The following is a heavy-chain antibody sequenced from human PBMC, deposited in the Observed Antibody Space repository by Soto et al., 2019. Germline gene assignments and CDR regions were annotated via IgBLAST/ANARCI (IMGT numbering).Heavy chain of an antibody. Sequence: QVQLVESGGGVVQPGRSLRLSCAASGFTFSSYAMHWVRQAPGKGLEWVAVISYDGSNKYYADSVKGRFTISRDNSKNTLYLQMNSLRAEDTAVYYCARKRGKWELGFQHWGQGTLVTVSS. D-gene: IGHD1-26*01. V-gene: IGHV3-30-3*01. CDR2: ISYDGSNK. CDR1: GFTFSSYA. J-gene: IGHJ1*01. CDR3: ARKRGKWELGFQH.